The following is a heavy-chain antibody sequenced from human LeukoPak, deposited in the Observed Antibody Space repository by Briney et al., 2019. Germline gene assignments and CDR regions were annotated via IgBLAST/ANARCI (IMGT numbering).Heavy chain of an antibody. CDR1: GLTFSSYV. CDR3: ARVVSGYYDY. D-gene: IGHD3-22*01. Sequence: GRSLRLSCAASGLTFSSYVMHWVRQAPGKGLEWVAVIWYDGSNKYYADSVKGRFTISRDNSKNTLYLQMNSLRAEDTAVYYCARVVSGYYDYWGQGTLVTVSS. CDR2: IWYDGSNK. V-gene: IGHV3-33*01. J-gene: IGHJ4*02.